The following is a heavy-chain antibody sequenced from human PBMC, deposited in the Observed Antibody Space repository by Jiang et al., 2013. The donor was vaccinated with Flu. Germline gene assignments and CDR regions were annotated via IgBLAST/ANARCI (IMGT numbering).Heavy chain of an antibody. CDR3: ARVASVGATTGGEFDY. J-gene: IGHJ4*02. Sequence: TISRDNSKNTLYLQMNSLRAEDTAVYYCARVASVGATTGGEFDYWGQGTLVTVSS. V-gene: IGHV3-30*07. D-gene: IGHD1-26*01.